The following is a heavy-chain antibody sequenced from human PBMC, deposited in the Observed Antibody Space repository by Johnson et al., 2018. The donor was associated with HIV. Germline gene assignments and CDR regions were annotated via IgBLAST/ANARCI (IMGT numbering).Heavy chain of an antibody. CDR2: ISYDGSNK. V-gene: IGHV3-30*14. CDR1: GFTFSSYA. CDR3: ASVRRGALDI. Sequence: QMQLVESGGGVVQPGRSLRLSCAASGFTFSSYAMHWVRQAPGKGLEWVSIISYDGSNKYYADSVKGRFTISRDTSKNTVYLQMNSLRVEDTALYYCASVRRGALDIWGQGTMVTVSS. D-gene: IGHD3-10*02. J-gene: IGHJ3*02.